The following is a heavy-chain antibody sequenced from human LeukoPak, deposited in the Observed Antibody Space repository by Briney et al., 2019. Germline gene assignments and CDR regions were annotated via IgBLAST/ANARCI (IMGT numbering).Heavy chain of an antibody. D-gene: IGHD3-10*01. CDR3: ARAGSHYYGSGSGVYFVY. J-gene: IGHJ4*02. CDR1: GFSFSSYS. CDR2: IRRSSSNI. V-gene: IGHV3-48*02. Sequence: PGGSLRLSCAASGFSFSSYSMNWVRQAPGKGLEWVSYIRRSSSNIYYADSVKGRFTISRDNAKNSLYLQMNSLRDEDTAVYYCARAGSHYYGSGSGVYFVYWGEGALVTVSS.